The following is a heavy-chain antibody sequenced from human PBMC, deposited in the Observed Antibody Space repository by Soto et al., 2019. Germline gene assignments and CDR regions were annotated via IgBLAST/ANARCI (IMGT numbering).Heavy chain of an antibody. V-gene: IGHV4-34*01. J-gene: IGHJ6*03. CDR2: INHSGST. CDR1: GGSFSGYY. D-gene: IGHD3-3*01. CDR3: ARGHHGYYDFWSGYYGSGYYYYYMDV. Sequence: SDTLSLTCAVYGGSFSGYYWNWIRQPPGKGQGWIGEINHSGSTNYNPSLKSRVTISVDTSKNQFSLKLSSVTAADTAVYYCARGHHGYYDFWSGYYGSGYYYYYMDVWGKGTTVNVSS.